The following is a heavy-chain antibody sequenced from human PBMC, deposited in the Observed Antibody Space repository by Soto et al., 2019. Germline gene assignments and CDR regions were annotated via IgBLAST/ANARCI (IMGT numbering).Heavy chain of an antibody. Sequence: QITLKESGPTLVRPTQTLTLTCSFSGFSLNTNGMGVGWIRQPPGKALEWLAFMYWDEDKRYSPSLKTRITVTTDTPKNEVVLTLTLRDPLNTGTYCSAEWNCECGVDVWGQGTTVTVSS. CDR1: GFSLNTNGMG. CDR3: AEWNCECGVDV. CDR2: MYWDEDK. J-gene: IGHJ6*02. V-gene: IGHV2-5*02. D-gene: IGHD1-7*01.